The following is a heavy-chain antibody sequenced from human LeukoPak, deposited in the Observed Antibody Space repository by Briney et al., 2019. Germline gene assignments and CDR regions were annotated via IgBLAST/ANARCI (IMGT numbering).Heavy chain of an antibody. CDR2: IKQDGSEK. Sequence: GGSLRLSCAASGFTFSSYAMSWVRQAPGKGLEWVANIKQDGSEKYYVDSVKGRFTISRDNAKNSLYLQMNSLRAEDTAVYYCAREAIVVVTAPIDYWGQGTLVTVSS. V-gene: IGHV3-7*01. D-gene: IGHD2-21*02. J-gene: IGHJ4*02. CDR1: GFTFSSYA. CDR3: AREAIVVVTAPIDY.